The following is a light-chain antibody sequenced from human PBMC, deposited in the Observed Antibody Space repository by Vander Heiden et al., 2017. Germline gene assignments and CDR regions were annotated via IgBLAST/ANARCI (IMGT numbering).Light chain of an antibody. CDR1: QSISSW. CDR2: DAS. CDR3: QQYNSYLFT. Sequence: DIQMVQSPSTLSASVGDRVTLTCRASQSISSWLAWYQQKPGKAPKLLIYDASSLESGVPSRFSGSGSGTEFTLTISSLQPDDFATYYCQQYNSYLFTFGPGTKVDIK. J-gene: IGKJ3*01. V-gene: IGKV1-5*01.